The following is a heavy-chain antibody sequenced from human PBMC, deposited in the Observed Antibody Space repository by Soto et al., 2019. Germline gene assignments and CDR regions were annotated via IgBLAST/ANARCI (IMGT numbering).Heavy chain of an antibody. CDR3: ESREAAAGIPIYYYYMDV. CDR2: ISGSGGST. V-gene: IGHV3-23*01. CDR1: GFTFSSYA. D-gene: IGHD6-13*01. Sequence: EVQLLESGGGLVQPGGSLRLSCAASGFTFSSYAMSWVRQAPGKGLEWVSAISGSGGSTYYADSVKGRFTISRDNSKNTLYLQMNSLRAEDTAVYYCESREAAAGIPIYYYYMDVWGKGTTVTVSS. J-gene: IGHJ6*03.